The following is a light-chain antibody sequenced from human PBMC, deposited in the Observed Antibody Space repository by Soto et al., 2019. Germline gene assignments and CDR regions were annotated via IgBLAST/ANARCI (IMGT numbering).Light chain of an antibody. CDR1: ESVPSTY. Sequence: VLSQSPGRVSLSPGERATLSCRASESVPSTYFAWYQQKPGQAPRPLIYGASSRVPGIPDRFSGSGSGTDFTLTISRLEPEDFAVYYCQQYGSLPWTFGQGTKVDIK. V-gene: IGKV3-20*01. J-gene: IGKJ1*01. CDR3: QQYGSLPWT. CDR2: GAS.